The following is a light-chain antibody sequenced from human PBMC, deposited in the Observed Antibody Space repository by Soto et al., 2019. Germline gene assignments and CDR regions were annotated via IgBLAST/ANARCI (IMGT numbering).Light chain of an antibody. CDR2: AAS. J-gene: IGKJ2*01. V-gene: IGKV1-39*01. CDR3: QQSYSTPYT. Sequence: DIQMTQSPSSLSASVGDRVTITCRASQTISSYFNWYQQKPGKAPKLLIYAASSLLSGVPSRFSGSGSGTDFTLTISSLQPEDFATYYCQQSYSTPYTFGQGTKLEI. CDR1: QTISSY.